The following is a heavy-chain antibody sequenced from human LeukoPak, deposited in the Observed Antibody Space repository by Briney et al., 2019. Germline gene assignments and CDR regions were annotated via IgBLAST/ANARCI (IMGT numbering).Heavy chain of an antibody. Sequence: GGSLRLSCAASGFTFSTYSMNWVRQAPRKGLGWGSYISSISSTIYYAGSVKGRFTISRDNAKNLLFLQMYSLRAEDTTVYYCARSRVSSCSYPFDYWGEGALVTVSS. D-gene: IGHD1-26*01. V-gene: IGHV3-48*01. CDR3: ARSRVSSCSYPFDY. CDR1: GFTFSTYS. J-gene: IGHJ4*02. CDR2: ISSISSTI.